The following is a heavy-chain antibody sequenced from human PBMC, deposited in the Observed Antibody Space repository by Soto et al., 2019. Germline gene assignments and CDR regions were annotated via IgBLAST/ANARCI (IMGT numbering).Heavy chain of an antibody. J-gene: IGHJ4*02. Sequence: QVQLVQSGAEVKKPGSSVKVSCKASGGTFSSYAISWVRQAPGQGLEWMGGIIPIFGTANYAQKFQGRVTITADESTSTAYMELSSLRSEDTAVYYCARDWYYYDSSGYYYYFDYWGQGTLVTVSS. CDR3: ARDWYYYDSSGYYYYFDY. CDR2: IIPIFGTA. D-gene: IGHD3-22*01. V-gene: IGHV1-69*12. CDR1: GGTFSSYA.